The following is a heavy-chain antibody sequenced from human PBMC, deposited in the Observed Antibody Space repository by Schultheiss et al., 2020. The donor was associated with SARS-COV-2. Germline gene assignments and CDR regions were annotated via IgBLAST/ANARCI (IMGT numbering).Heavy chain of an antibody. J-gene: IGHJ4*02. V-gene: IGHV3-23*01. CDR3: AKDQSSGWGVDFFDY. CDR2: ISGSGGST. Sequence: GGSLRLSCAASGFTSSNAWMNWVRQAPGKGLEWVSAISGSGGSTYYADSVKGRFTISRDKSKNMLFLQMNGLRAEDTAVYYCAKDQSSGWGVDFFDYWGQGTLVTVSS. CDR1: GFTSSNAW. D-gene: IGHD6-19*01.